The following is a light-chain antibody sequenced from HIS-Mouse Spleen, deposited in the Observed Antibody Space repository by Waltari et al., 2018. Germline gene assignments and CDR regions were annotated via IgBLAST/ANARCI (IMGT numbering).Light chain of an antibody. CDR1: ALPKKS. CDR2: ADV. Sequence: SYELTQPPSVSVSPGQTARIPCSGDALPKKSAYWYQQKSVQAPVLVIYADVKRPSGIPEGSAGSSSGTMATWTSSGAQVEDEADYYCYSTDSSGNHRVFGGGTKLTVL. CDR3: YSTDSSGNHRV. V-gene: IGLV3-10*01. J-gene: IGLJ2*01.